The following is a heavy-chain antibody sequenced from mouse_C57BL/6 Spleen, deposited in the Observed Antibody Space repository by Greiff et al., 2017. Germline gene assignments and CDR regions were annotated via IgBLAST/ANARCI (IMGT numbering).Heavy chain of an antibody. CDR1: GFTFSSYA. CDR2: ISDGGSYT. Sequence: EVMLVESGGGLVKPGGSLKLSCAASGFTFSSYAMSWVRQTPEKRLEWVATISDGGSYTYYPDNVKGRFTISRDNAKNNLYLQMSHLKSEDTAMYYCARVRENLGDHYFDYWGQGTTLTVSS. J-gene: IGHJ2*01. V-gene: IGHV5-4*03. CDR3: ARVRENLGDHYFDY. D-gene: IGHD3-2*02.